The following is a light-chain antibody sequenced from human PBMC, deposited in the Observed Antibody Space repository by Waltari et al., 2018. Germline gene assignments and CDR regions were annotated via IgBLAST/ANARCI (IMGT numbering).Light chain of an antibody. CDR2: EDN. CDR1: SGHIATNY. J-gene: IGLJ2*01. CDR3: QSFDSSHVV. V-gene: IGLV6-57*03. Sequence: FMLTQPHSVSESPGKTVTISCTRSSGHIATNYVQGYPQRPGSAPTKVIYEDNQRPSGFPDRFSGSIDSSSNSASLIISGLKAEDEADYYCQSFDSSHVVFGGGTKLTVL.